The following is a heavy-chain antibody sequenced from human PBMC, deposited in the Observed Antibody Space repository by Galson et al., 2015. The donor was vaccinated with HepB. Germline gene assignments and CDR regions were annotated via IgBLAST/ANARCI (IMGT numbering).Heavy chain of an antibody. CDR3: ASRAHRGLSAFDI. J-gene: IGHJ3*02. Sequence: SVKVSCKASGGTFSNYAISWVRQAPGQGLEWMGGIIPIFGTANYAQKFQGRVTITTDESTSTAYMELSSLRSEDTAVYYCASRAHRGLSAFDIWGQGTMVTVSS. D-gene: IGHD1-14*01. CDR2: IIPIFGTA. V-gene: IGHV1-69*05. CDR1: GGTFSNYA.